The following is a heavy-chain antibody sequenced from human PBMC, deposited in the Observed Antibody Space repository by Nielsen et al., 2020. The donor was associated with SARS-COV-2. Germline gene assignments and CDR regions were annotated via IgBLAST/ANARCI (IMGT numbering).Heavy chain of an antibody. V-gene: IGHV3-48*03. CDR3: ARGTEVDY. J-gene: IGHJ4*02. CDR2: ISGSGGTI. CDR1: GFTFSIYE. Sequence: GESLKISCAASGFTFSIYEMNWVRQAPGKGLEWVSYISGSGGTISYADSVKGRFAISRDNAKKSLYLQMNSLRVEDTAVYYCARGTEVDYWGQGTLVTVSP.